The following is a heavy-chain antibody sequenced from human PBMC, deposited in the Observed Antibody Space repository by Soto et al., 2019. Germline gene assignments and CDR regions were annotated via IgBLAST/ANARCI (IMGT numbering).Heavy chain of an antibody. CDR1: GFTFSNYW. CDR2: INGDGRTT. CDR3: ARAGLGYCTSTSCHPGFDI. J-gene: IGHJ3*02. D-gene: IGHD2-2*01. V-gene: IGHV3-74*01. Sequence: EVQLVESGGGLVQPGGSLRLSCAASGFTFSNYWMHWVRQAPGKGLEWVSRINGDGRTTIYADSVKGRFTISRDNAKNTLYLQMNILRAEDTAVYYCARAGLGYCTSTSCHPGFDIWGQGTMVTVSS.